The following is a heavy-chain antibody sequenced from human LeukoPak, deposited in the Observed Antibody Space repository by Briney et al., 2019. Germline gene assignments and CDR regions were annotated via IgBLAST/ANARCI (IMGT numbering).Heavy chain of an antibody. CDR1: GGSISSYY. J-gene: IGHJ4*02. CDR2: IYYSGST. D-gene: IGHD7-27*01. Sequence: SETLSLTCTVSGGSISSYYWSWIRQPPGKGLEWIGYIYYSGSTNYNPSLKSRVTMSVDTSKNQFSLKLSSVTAADTAVYYCARAQLGMHDYWGQGTLVTVSS. V-gene: IGHV4-59*12. CDR3: ARAQLGMHDY.